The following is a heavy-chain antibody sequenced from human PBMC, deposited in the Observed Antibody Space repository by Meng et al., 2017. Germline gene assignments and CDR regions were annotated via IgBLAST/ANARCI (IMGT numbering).Heavy chain of an antibody. J-gene: IGHJ4*02. V-gene: IGHV3-21*01. D-gene: IGHD2-2*01. Sequence: GESLKISCAASGFTFNSYSMNWVRQAPGKGLEWVSSISSSSSYIYYADSVKGRFTISRDNAKNSLYLQMNSLRAEDTAVYYCARDANLYCSSTSCYAGDYWGQGTLVTVSS. CDR2: ISSSSSYI. CDR1: GFTFNSYS. CDR3: ARDANLYCSSTSCYAGDY.